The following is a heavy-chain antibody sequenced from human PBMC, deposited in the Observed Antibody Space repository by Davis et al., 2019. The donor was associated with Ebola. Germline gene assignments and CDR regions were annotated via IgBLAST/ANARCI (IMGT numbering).Heavy chain of an antibody. Sequence: GGSLRLSCAASGFTFSRYSMAWVRLAPAKGLEWVSTYGTSADTYYADSVKGRFTISRDNSKNTLYLQMNGLRVEDTAIYYCAKDNRNIWSEVWGQGTMVTVSS. J-gene: IGHJ3*01. CDR2: GTSADT. CDR1: GFTFSRYS. CDR3: AKDNRNIWSEV. V-gene: IGHV3-23*01. D-gene: IGHD2/OR15-2a*01.